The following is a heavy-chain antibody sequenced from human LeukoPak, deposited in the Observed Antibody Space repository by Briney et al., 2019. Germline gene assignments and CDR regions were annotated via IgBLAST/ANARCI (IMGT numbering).Heavy chain of an antibody. Sequence: GASVKVSCKASGYTFTSYDINWVQQATGQGLEWMGWMNPNSGNTGYAQKFQGRVTMTRNTSISTAYMELSSLRSEDTAVYYCARTPHYYDSSGYPIYYYYMDVWGKGTTVTISS. J-gene: IGHJ6*03. CDR2: MNPNSGNT. V-gene: IGHV1-8*01. CDR3: ARTPHYYDSSGYPIYYYYMDV. CDR1: GYTFTSYD. D-gene: IGHD3-22*01.